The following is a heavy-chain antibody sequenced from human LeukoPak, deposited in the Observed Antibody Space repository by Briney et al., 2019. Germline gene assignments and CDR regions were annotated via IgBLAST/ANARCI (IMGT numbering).Heavy chain of an antibody. J-gene: IGHJ5*02. CDR2: IIPIFGTA. CDR3: ARALHCSSTSCPGWFDP. V-gene: IGHV1-69*13. D-gene: IGHD2-2*01. CDR1: GGTFSSYA. Sequence: GASVKVSCKASGGTFSSYAISWVRQAPGQGLEWMGGIIPIFGTANYAQRFQGRVTITADESTSTAYMELSSLRSEDTAVYYCARALHCSSTSCPGWFDPWGQGTLVTVSS.